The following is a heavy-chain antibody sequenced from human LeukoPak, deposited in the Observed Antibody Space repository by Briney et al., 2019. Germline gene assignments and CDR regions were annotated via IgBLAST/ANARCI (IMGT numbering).Heavy chain of an antibody. Sequence: SQTLSLTCFISGDSVSSNSAAWNWIRQSPPRGLEWLGRTYYRSKWYNDYAVSVKSRITINPDTSKNRFFLQLNSVTPEDTAVYYCARGTSHFDYWGQGTLVTVSS. CDR2: TYYRSKWYN. CDR1: GDSVSSNSAA. V-gene: IGHV6-1*01. D-gene: IGHD3-10*01. J-gene: IGHJ4*02. CDR3: ARGTSHFDY.